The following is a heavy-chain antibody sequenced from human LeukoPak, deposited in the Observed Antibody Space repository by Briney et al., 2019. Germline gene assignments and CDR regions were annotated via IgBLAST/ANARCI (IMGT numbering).Heavy chain of an antibody. J-gene: IGHJ2*01. Sequence: GESLKISCKGSGYSFTSYWIGWVRQMPGKGLEWMGIIYPGDSDTRYSPSFQGQVTITAHKSISTAYLQWSSLKASDTAMYYCARRRGLSVWYFDLWGRGTLVTVSS. D-gene: IGHD2-15*01. V-gene: IGHV5-51*01. CDR2: IYPGDSDT. CDR1: GYSFTSYW. CDR3: ARRRGLSVWYFDL.